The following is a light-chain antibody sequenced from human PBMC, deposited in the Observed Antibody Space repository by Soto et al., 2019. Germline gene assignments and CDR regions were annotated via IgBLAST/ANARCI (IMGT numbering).Light chain of an antibody. Sequence: QTVVTQEPSLTVSPGGTVTLTCASSAGAVTSAYYTNWLQQKPGQAPRALIYSTSEKHSWTPARFSGSLLWGKAALTLSAAQPEDEADYYCLLYYGGAQVLCGGGTKLTVL. CDR3: LLYYGGAQVL. V-gene: IGLV7-43*01. CDR2: STS. J-gene: IGLJ2*01. CDR1: AGAVTSAYY.